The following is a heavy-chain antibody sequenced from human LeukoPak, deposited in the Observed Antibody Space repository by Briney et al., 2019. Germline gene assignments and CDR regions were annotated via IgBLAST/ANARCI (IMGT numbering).Heavy chain of an antibody. J-gene: IGHJ4*02. CDR2: ISSSSSYI. V-gene: IGHV3-21*01. CDR3: AVHRDYYDSSGYYGLKSPFDY. CDR1: GFTFSSYW. D-gene: IGHD3-22*01. Sequence: GGSLRLSCAASGFTFSSYWMHWVRQAPGKGLEWVSSISSSSSYIYYADSVKGRFTISRDNAKNSLYLQMNSLRAEDTAVYYCAVHRDYYDSSGYYGLKSPFDYWGQGTLVTVSS.